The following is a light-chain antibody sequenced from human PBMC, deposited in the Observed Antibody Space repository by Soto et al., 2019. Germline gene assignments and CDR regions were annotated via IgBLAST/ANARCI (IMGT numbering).Light chain of an antibody. V-gene: IGLV2-14*01. J-gene: IGLJ2*01. CDR1: NSDVGGYNY. CDR2: DVS. Sequence: QAVVTQPASVSGSPGQSITISCTGTNSDVGGYNYVSWYQQHPGKAPKLMIYDVSNRPSGVSNRFSGSKSGNTASLTISGLQAEDEADYYCSSYTSSSTLVVFGGGTKLTVL. CDR3: SSYTSSSTLVV.